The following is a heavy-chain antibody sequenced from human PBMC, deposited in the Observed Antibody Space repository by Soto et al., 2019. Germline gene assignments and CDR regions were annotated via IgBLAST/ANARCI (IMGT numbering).Heavy chain of an antibody. D-gene: IGHD3-10*01. V-gene: IGHV3-30*18. CDR3: AKGEVRGIIPSYFDY. CDR2: ISNDGSNE. J-gene: IGHJ4*02. Sequence: PGGSLRLSXAGSGFTFRWFGMNWVRQAPGKGLEWVARISNDGSNEYYVDSVKGRFTISRDNSKSTLYLQMDSLRAEDTAVYYCAKGEVRGIIPSYFDYWGLGTLVTVSS. CDR1: GFTFRWFG.